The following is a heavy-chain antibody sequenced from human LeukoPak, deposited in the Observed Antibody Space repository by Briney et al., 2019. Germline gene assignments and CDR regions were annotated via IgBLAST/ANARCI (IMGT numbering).Heavy chain of an antibody. CDR1: GYTFTGYY. CDR2: INPNSGGT. D-gene: IGHD3-3*01. CDR3: ATGSDFWSGYQVLYMDV. V-gene: IGHV1-2*02. J-gene: IGHJ6*03. Sequence: GASVKVSCKASGYTFTGYYMHWVRQAPGQGLEWMGWINPNSGGTNYAQKFQGRVTMTRDTSISTAYMELSRLRSDDTAVYYCATGSDFWSGYQVLYMDVWGKGTTVTVSS.